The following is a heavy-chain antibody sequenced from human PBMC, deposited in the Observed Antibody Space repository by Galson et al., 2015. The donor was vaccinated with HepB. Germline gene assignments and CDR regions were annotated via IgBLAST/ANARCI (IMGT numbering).Heavy chain of an antibody. V-gene: IGHV4-61*01. CDR3: ARGLRGYSYGYGTWYFDY. J-gene: IGHJ4*02. D-gene: IGHD5-18*01. CDR2: IYYSGST. Sequence: ETLSLTCTVSGGSVSSGSYYWSWIRQPPGKGLEWIGYIYYSGSTNYNPSLKSRVTISVDTSKNQFSLKLSSVTAADTAVYYCARGLRGYSYGYGTWYFDYWGQGTLVTVSS. CDR1: GGSVSSGSYY.